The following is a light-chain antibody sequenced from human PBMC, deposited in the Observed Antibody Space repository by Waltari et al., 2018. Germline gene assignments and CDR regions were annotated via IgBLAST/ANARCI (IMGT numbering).Light chain of an antibody. J-gene: IGLJ3*02. Sequence: QSVLTQPPSVSAAPGQKVTISCSGSSSNIGNNYVSWYQQLPGTAPKLPIYENNKRPSGIPDRFSGSKSGTSATLGITGLQTGDEADYYCGPWDSSLSAVFGGGTKLTVL. V-gene: IGLV1-51*02. CDR3: GPWDSSLSAV. CDR2: ENN. CDR1: SSNIGNNY.